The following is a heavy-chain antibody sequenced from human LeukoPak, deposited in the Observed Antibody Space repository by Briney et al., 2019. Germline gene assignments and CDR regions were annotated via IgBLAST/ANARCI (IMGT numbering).Heavy chain of an antibody. CDR1: GGSISSYY. Sequence: SETLSLTCTVSGGSISSYYWSWIRQPPGKGLEWIGYIYYSGSTNYNPSLKSRVTISVDTSKNQFSLKLSSVTAADTAVYYCARGGTLSSTSKYYYYYYMDVWGKGTTVTVSS. CDR3: ARGGTLSSTSKYYYYYYMDV. J-gene: IGHJ6*03. CDR2: IYYSGST. D-gene: IGHD2-2*01. V-gene: IGHV4-59*01.